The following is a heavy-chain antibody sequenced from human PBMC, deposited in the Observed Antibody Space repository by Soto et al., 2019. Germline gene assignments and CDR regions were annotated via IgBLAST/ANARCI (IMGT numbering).Heavy chain of an antibody. CDR3: AKRSSPSTIDY. CDR2: ISGSDDST. V-gene: IGHV3-23*01. Sequence: GSLRLSCAASGFTFSSYAMSWVRQAPGKGLEWVSVISGSDDSTYYADSVKGRFTISRDNSKNTLYLQMNSLRAEDTAVYYCAKRSSPSTIDYWGQGTLVTVSS. CDR1: GFTFSSYA. J-gene: IGHJ4*02. D-gene: IGHD6-6*01.